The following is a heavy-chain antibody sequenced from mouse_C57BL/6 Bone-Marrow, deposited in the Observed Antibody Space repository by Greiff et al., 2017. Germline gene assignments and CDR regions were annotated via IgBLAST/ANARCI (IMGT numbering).Heavy chain of an antibody. CDR2: ISSGGSYT. V-gene: IGHV5-6*01. CDR3: ARRSFYGSSPYYAMDY. Sequence: DVHLVESGGDLVKPGGSLKLSCAASGFTFSSYGMSWVRQTPDKRLEWVATISSGGSYTYYPDSVKGRFTISRDNAKNTLYLQMSSLKSEDTAMYYCARRSFYGSSPYYAMDYWGQGTSVTVSS. J-gene: IGHJ4*01. D-gene: IGHD1-1*01. CDR1: GFTFSSYG.